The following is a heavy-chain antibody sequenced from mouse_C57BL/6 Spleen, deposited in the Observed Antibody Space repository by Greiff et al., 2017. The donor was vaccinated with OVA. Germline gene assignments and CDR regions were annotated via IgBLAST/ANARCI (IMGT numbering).Heavy chain of an antibody. CDR2: IDPETGGT. V-gene: IGHV1-15*01. CDR1: GYTFTDYE. D-gene: IGHD1-1*01. Sequence: VQLQQSGAELVRPGASVTLSCKASGYTFTDYEMHWVKQTPVHGLEWIGAIDPETGGTAYNQKFKGKAILTADKSSSTAYMEHRSLTSEDSAVYYCTRGDYYGSSYWYFDVWGTGTTVTVSS. J-gene: IGHJ1*03. CDR3: TRGDYYGSSYWYFDV.